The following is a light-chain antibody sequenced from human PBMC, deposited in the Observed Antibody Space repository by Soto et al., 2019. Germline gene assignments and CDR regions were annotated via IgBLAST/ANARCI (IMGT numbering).Light chain of an antibody. CDR1: SSDVGGFNY. CDR2: DVS. Sequence: QSALTQPASVSGSPGHSIPISCTGTSSDVGGFNYVSWYQQHPGKAPKFMIYDVSSRPSGVSDRFSGSKSGNTASLTISGLQAEDEADYYCCSYTTSNTRQIVFGTGTKVTVL. V-gene: IGLV2-14*03. CDR3: CSYTTSNTRQIV. J-gene: IGLJ1*01.